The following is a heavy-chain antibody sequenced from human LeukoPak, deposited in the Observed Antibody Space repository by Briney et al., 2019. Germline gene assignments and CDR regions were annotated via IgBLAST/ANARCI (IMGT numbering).Heavy chain of an antibody. Sequence: GGSLRLSCAASGFTFSSYGMHWVRQAPGKGLEWVAFIRYDGSNKYYADSVKGRFTISRDNSKNTLYLQMNSLRAEDTAVYYCARDNRGVITNWFDPWGQGTLVTVSS. CDR2: IRYDGSNK. CDR3: ARDNRGVITNWFDP. D-gene: IGHD3-10*01. J-gene: IGHJ5*02. V-gene: IGHV3-30*02. CDR1: GFTFSSYG.